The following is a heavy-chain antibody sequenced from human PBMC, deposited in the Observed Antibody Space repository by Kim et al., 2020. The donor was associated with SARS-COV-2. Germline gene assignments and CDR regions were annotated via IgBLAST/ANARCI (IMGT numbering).Heavy chain of an antibody. Sequence: GESLKISCRGSGYTFTTYWITWVRQMPGKGPEWMGIIYPGDSDARYSPSIQGQVTISADKSISTAYLQWSSLKASDTATYYCARTISCSWYGDHNFYAVDVGGQGTADTLS. CDR2: IYPGDSDA. CDR1: GYTFTTYW. D-gene: IGHD6-13*01. CDR3: ARTISCSWYGDHNFYAVDV. V-gene: IGHV5-51*01. J-gene: IGHJ6*02.